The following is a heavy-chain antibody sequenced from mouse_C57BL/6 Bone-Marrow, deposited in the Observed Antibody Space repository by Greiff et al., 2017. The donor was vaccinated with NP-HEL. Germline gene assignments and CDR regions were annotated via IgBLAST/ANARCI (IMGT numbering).Heavy chain of an antibody. D-gene: IGHD2-2*01. J-gene: IGHJ2*01. CDR3: ARGLLWLRRSY. CDR2: IDPSDSYT. V-gene: IGHV1-50*01. Sequence: QVQLQQPGAELVKPGASVKLSCKASGYTFTSYWMQWVKQRPGQGLEWIGEIDPSDSYTNYNQKFKGKATLTVDTSSSTAYMQLSSLTSEDSAVYYCARGLLWLRRSYWGQGTTLTVSS. CDR1: GYTFTSYW.